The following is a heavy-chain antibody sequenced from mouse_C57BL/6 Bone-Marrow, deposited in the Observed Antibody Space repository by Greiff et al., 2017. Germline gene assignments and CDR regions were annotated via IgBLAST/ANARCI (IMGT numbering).Heavy chain of an antibody. V-gene: IGHV5-9-1*02. CDR2: ISSGGDYI. CDR1: GFTFSSYA. J-gene: IGHJ4*01. CDR3: TRGYDGRGYAMDY. Sequence: DVKLVESGEGLVKPGGSLKLSCAASGFTFSSYAMSWVRQTPEKRLEWVAYISSGGDYIYYADTVKGRFTLSRDNARNTMYLKMSSLKSEDTAMYYCTRGYDGRGYAMDYWGQGTSVTVSS. D-gene: IGHD2-3*01.